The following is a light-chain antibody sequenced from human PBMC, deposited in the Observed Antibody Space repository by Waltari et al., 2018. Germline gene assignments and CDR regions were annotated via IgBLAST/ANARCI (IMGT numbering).Light chain of an antibody. CDR3: SSFTDSRIYV. Sequence: QAALTQPASVSGSPGQSITISCTGTSSDIGAYCYVSWFQQHPGKAPKLMICGVSIRPSGVSNRFSGSKSGNTASLTISGLQAEDEADYYCSSFTDSRIYVFGSGTKVTVL. V-gene: IGLV2-14*03. J-gene: IGLJ1*01. CDR1: SSDIGAYCY. CDR2: GVS.